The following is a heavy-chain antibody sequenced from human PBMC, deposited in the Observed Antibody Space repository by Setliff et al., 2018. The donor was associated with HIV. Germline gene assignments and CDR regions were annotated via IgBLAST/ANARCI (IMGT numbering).Heavy chain of an antibody. D-gene: IGHD3-22*01. CDR3: AKELAASGIGYFDS. J-gene: IGHJ4*02. Sequence: PGGSLRLSCAGSGSGGSGFTFSDYYMSWVRQAPGKWLEWVSGISGSGGSTYYAASVKGRFTISRDNSKNTLYLQMNSLRAEDTAEYYCAKELAASGIGYFDSWGRGILVTVSS. CDR2: ISGSGGST. CDR1: GFTFSDYY. V-gene: IGHV3-23*01.